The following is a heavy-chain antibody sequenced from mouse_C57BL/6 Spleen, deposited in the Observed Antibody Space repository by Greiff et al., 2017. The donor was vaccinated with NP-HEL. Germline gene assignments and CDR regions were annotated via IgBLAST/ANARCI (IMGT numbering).Heavy chain of an antibody. CDR1: GYTFTDYY. D-gene: IGHD2-4*01. Sequence: EVQLQQSGPELVKPGASVKISCKASGYTFTDYYMNWVKQSHGKSLEWIGDINPNNGGTSYNQKFKGKATLTVDKSSSTAYMELRSLTSEDSAVYYCARMGDGLRRFDYWGQGTTLTVSS. CDR2: INPNNGGT. J-gene: IGHJ2*01. CDR3: ARMGDGLRRFDY. V-gene: IGHV1-26*01.